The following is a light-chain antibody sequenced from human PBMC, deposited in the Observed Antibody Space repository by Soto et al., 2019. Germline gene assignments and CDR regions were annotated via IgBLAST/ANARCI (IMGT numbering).Light chain of an antibody. CDR2: EVS. CDR1: SSDIATYNY. Sequence: QSALTQPASVSGSPGQSITFSCTGTSSDIATYNYVSWYQQHPGKAPKLMIYEVSRRPFGVPDRFSGSKSGNTASLTVSGLQAEDEAYYYCSSHAGSNNLVFGGGTKLTVL. V-gene: IGLV2-8*01. J-gene: IGLJ3*02. CDR3: SSHAGSNNLV.